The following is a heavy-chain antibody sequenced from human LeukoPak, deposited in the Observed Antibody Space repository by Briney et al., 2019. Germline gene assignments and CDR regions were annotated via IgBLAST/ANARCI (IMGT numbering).Heavy chain of an antibody. CDR1: GFPFSRYW. V-gene: IGHV3-7*05. D-gene: IGHD6-13*01. CDR3: ARVKVAVAGIGWFDP. J-gene: IGHJ5*02. Sequence: GGSLRLSCAASGFPFSRYWMSWVRQAPGKGLEWVANIKPDESEKHYVDSVKGRFTISRDNSKNTLYLQMNSLRAEDTAVYYCARVKVAVAGIGWFDPWGQGPLVTVSS. CDR2: IKPDESEK.